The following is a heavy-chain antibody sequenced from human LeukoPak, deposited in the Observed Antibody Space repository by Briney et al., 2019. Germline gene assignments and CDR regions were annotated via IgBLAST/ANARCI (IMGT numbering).Heavy chain of an antibody. V-gene: IGHV4-61*02. J-gene: IGHJ4*02. D-gene: IGHD3-10*01. CDR2: IYTSGST. CDR3: ARDGSFTL. CDR1: GGSISSSSYY. Sequence: PSETLSLTCTVSGGSISSSSYYWSWIRHPAGKGLEWIGRIYTSGSTNYNPSLKSRVTMSVDTSKNQFSLKLSSVTAADTAVYYCARDGSFTLWGQGTLFTVSS.